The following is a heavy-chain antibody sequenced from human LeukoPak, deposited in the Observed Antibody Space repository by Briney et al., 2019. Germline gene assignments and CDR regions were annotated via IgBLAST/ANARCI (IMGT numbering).Heavy chain of an antibody. J-gene: IGHJ6*02. D-gene: IGHD6-13*01. Sequence: GGSLRLSCAASGFTVSSNYMSWVRQAPGKGLEWVTDIYSGGSTYYADSVKGRFTISRDNSKNTLYLQMNSLRAEDTAVYYCASTEYSSSWYPDYYYGMDVWGQGTTVTVSS. CDR2: IYSGGST. V-gene: IGHV3-53*01. CDR3: ASTEYSSSWYPDYYYGMDV. CDR1: GFTVSSNY.